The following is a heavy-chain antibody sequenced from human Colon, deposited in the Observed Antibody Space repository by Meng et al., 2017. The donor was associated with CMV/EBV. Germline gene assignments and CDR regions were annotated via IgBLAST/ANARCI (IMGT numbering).Heavy chain of an antibody. Sequence: SCRASGYSVTIYLIRWGPQARGQGLEVMGSNNPKSCDTSSAHNFQGRATLNRDKTLSTDNMKLTGVASTDTDIYYCAKDWSGGSCFDCWGQGTLVTVSS. D-gene: IGHD2-15*01. CDR3: AKDWSGGSCFDC. CDR2: NNPKSCDT. CDR1: GYSVTIYL. J-gene: IGHJ4*02. V-gene: IGHV1-2*02.